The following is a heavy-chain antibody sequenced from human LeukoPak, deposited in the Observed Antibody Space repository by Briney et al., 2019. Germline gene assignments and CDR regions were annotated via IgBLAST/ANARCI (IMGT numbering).Heavy chain of an antibody. V-gene: IGHV4-39*01. CDR2: IFYSGNT. J-gene: IGHJ4*02. Sequence: SETLSLTCTVSGGSINSSSYYWGWIRQPPGKGLEWIGSIFYSGNTYDNPSLKSRVTISVDTSKNQFSLKLNSVTAADTAVYYCARHRSKWLQSSFDYWGQGTLVTVSS. CDR1: GGSINSSSYY. D-gene: IGHD5-24*01. CDR3: ARHRSKWLQSSFDY.